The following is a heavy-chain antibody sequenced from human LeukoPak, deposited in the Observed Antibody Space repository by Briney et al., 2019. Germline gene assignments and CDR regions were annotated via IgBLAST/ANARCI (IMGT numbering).Heavy chain of an antibody. J-gene: IGHJ4*02. V-gene: IGHV3-33*01. CDR2: IWYDGSNK. CDR1: GFTFSTYG. CDR3: ARAVGPFDY. Sequence: GRSLRLSCAASGFTFSTYGMPWVRQAPGKGLDWVAVIWYDGSNKYYADSVKGRFTISRDNSKNMLYLQMNSLTAEDTAVYYCARAVGPFDYWGQGTLVTVSS. D-gene: IGHD2-15*01.